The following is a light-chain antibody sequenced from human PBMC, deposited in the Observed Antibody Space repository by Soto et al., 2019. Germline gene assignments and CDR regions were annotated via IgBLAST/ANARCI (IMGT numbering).Light chain of an antibody. CDR1: SSDVGSYNL. CDR3: WSYAGSSTFFYV. CDR2: EVT. J-gene: IGLJ1*01. V-gene: IGLV2-23*02. Sequence: QSALTRSASVSGYPGQSITISCTGTSSDVGSYNLVSWYQQHPGKAPKLMIYEVTKRPSGVSNRFSGSKSGNTASLTISGLQAEDEADYYCWSYAGSSTFFYVFGSGTKVTVL.